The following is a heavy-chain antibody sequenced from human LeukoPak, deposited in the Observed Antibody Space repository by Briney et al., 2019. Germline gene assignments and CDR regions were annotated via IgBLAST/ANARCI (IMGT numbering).Heavy chain of an antibody. V-gene: IGHV4-34*01. CDR1: GGSFSGYY. J-gene: IGHJ4*02. Sequence: SETLSLTCAVYGGSFSGYYWSWIRQPPGKGLEWIGEINHSGSTNYNPSLKSRVTISVDTSKNQFSLKLSSVTAADTAVYYCARKTSSGYYYSHFDYWGQGTLVTVSS. CDR2: INHSGST. D-gene: IGHD3-22*01. CDR3: ARKTSSGYYYSHFDY.